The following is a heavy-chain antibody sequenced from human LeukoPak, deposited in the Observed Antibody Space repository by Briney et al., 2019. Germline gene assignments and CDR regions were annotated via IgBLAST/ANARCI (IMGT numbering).Heavy chain of an antibody. J-gene: IGHJ3*02. D-gene: IGHD6-19*01. V-gene: IGHV1-2*06. CDR2: VNPDAGDT. Sequence: GSVEVSCKASGYSFTYYFLYWVRQAPGQGLEWMGRVNPDAGDTNYAQTFQGRSTMTRDPSISTAYMELSSLKSDDTAVYYCARLSTATRHWLAASDIWGQGTVVTVSS. CDR1: GYSFTYYF. CDR3: ARLSTATRHWLAASDI.